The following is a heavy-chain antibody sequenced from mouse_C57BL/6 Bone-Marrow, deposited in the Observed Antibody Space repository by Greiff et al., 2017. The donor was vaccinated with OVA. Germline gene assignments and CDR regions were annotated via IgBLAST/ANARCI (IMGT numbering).Heavy chain of an antibody. CDR1: GYSITSGYY. CDR2: ISYDGSN. D-gene: IGHD1-1*01. CDR3: ARGGTITTVGY. J-gene: IGHJ2*01. V-gene: IGHV3-6*01. Sequence: EVQVVESGPGLVKPSQSLSLTCSVTGYSITSGYYWNWIRQFPGNKLEWMGYISYDGSNNYNPSLKNRISITRDTSKNQFFLKLNSVTTEDTATYYCARGGTITTVGYWGQGTTLTVSS.